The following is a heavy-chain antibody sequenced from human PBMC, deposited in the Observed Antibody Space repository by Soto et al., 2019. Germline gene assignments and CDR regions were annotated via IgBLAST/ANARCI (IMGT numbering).Heavy chain of an antibody. J-gene: IGHJ6*01. D-gene: IGHD5-18*01. CDR1: GFTLTSSA. Sequence: SVKVSCKASGFTLTSSAMQWVRQARGQRLEWIGWIVVGSGHTNYAQNLQERVTITRDMSTSTGYMELSSLTSEDTAVYYCAATTWTQESKYAMDVWGQGNTVTVS. CDR3: AATTWTQESKYAMDV. CDR2: IVVGSGHT. V-gene: IGHV1-58*02.